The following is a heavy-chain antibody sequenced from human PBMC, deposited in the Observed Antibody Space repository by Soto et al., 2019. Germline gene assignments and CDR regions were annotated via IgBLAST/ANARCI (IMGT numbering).Heavy chain of an antibody. CDR1: GGTFSSYT. J-gene: IGHJ4*02. V-gene: IGHV1-69*02. Sequence: ASVKVSCKASGGTFSSYTISWVRQAPGQGLEWMGRIIPILGIANYAQKFQGRVTITADKSTSTAYMELSSLRSEDTAVYYCASLWHGDSTTHPFDYWGQGTLVTVSS. D-gene: IGHD4-17*01. CDR3: ASLWHGDSTTHPFDY. CDR2: IIPILGIA.